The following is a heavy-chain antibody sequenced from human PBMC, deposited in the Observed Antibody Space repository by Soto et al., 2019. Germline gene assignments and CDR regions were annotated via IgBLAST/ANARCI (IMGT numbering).Heavy chain of an antibody. V-gene: IGHV1-3*01. Sequence: ASVKVSCKASGYTFTSYAMHWVRQAPGQRLEWMGWINAGNGNTKYSQKFQGRVTITRDTSASTAYMELSSLRSEDTAVYYCARENRLTYYDFWSGYSYGMDVWGQGTTVTVSS. CDR1: GYTFTSYA. CDR3: ARENRLTYYDFWSGYSYGMDV. D-gene: IGHD3-3*01. J-gene: IGHJ6*02. CDR2: INAGNGNT.